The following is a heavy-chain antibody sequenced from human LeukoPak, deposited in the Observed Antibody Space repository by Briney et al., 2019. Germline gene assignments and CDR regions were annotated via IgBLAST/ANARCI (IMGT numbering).Heavy chain of an antibody. CDR3: AKESGITMVRGVITF. Sequence: GGSLRLSCAASGFTVSSNYMSWVRQAPGKGLEWVSVIYSGGSTYYADSVKGRFTISRDNSKNTLYLQINSLRAEDTAVYYCAKESGITMVRGVITFWGQGTLVTVSS. D-gene: IGHD3-10*01. CDR2: IYSGGST. J-gene: IGHJ4*02. CDR1: GFTVSSNY. V-gene: IGHV3-53*05.